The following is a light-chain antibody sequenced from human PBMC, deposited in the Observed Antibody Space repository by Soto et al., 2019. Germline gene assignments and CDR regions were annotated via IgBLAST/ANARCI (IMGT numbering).Light chain of an antibody. V-gene: IGKV3-15*01. CDR1: QSISTE. CDR2: SAS. J-gene: IGKJ2*01. Sequence: EIVMTQSPDTLSVSPGERATLSCRASQSISTELAWYQQKHGQPPRLLIYSASTRATGVPARFTGSGSGSEFSLTIGGLQSEDFAFYYCQQGHYLPLTFVQGTRLVI. CDR3: QQGHYLPLT.